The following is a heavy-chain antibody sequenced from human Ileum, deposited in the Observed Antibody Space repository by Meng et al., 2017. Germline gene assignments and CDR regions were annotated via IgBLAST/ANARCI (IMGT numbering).Heavy chain of an antibody. CDR1: GYTFTTFG. Sequence: QVQLVQSGIEGKKPGASVKVSCKPSGYTFTTFGISWVRQAPGQGLEWMGWIDPGNGNRNFAQKFQDRITLTIDTTTTTAYMELRSLRSDDTAIFYCARDRQWVFDYWGQGTLVTVSS. V-gene: IGHV1-18*01. CDR2: IDPGNGNR. D-gene: IGHD6-19*01. J-gene: IGHJ4*02. CDR3: ARDRQWVFDY.